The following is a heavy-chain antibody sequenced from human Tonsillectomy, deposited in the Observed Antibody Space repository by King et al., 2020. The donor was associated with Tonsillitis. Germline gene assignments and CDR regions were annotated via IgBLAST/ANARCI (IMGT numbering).Heavy chain of an antibody. CDR2: INPNSGGT. Sequence: VQLVESGAEVKKPGASVKVSCKASGYTFTGYYMHWVRQAPGQGLEWMGWINPNSGGTNYAQKFQGRVTMTRDTSISTAYMELSRLRSDDTAVYYGARGGNRGIAVAGTGTEDYWGQGNLVTVSS. V-gene: IGHV1-2*02. CDR3: ARGGNRGIAVAGTGTEDY. J-gene: IGHJ4*02. D-gene: IGHD6-19*01. CDR1: GYTFTGYY.